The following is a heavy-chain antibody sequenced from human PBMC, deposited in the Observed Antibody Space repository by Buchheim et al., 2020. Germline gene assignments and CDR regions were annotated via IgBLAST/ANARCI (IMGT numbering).Heavy chain of an antibody. Sequence: QVQLQESGPGLVKPSETLSLTCTVSGGSISSYYWSWIRQPPGKGLEWIGYIYYSGSTNYNPSLKSRVTTSVDTSKNQFSLKLSSVTAADTAVYYCARADAAMVLGGFYYYYGMDVWGQGTT. V-gene: IGHV4-59*01. CDR1: GGSISSYY. J-gene: IGHJ6*02. D-gene: IGHD5-18*01. CDR3: ARADAAMVLGGFYYYYGMDV. CDR2: IYYSGST.